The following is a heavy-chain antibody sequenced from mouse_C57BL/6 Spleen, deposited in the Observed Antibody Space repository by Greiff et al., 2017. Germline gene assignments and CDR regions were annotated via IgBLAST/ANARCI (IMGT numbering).Heavy chain of an antibody. V-gene: IGHV1-52*01. CDR3: AREGNYYGSSFWFAD. CDR1: GYTFTSYW. Sequence: QVQLQQPGAELVRPGSSVKLSCKASGYTFTSYWLPWVKQRPIQGLEWIGNIDPSDSETHYNQKFKDKATLTVDKSSSTAYMQLSSLTSEDSAVYYCAREGNYYGSSFWFADWGQGTLVTVSA. CDR2: IDPSDSET. D-gene: IGHD1-1*01. J-gene: IGHJ3*01.